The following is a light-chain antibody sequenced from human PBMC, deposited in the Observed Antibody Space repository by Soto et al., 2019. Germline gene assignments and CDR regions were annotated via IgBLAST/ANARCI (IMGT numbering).Light chain of an antibody. CDR3: QQLNSYPIT. Sequence: DIQLTQSTSFLSASVGDRVTITCRASQGISSYLAWYQQKPGKAPKLLIYAASTLQSGVPSRFSGSGSGTEFTLTSSSLQPEEFATYSCQQLNSYPITVGQGTRLDIK. J-gene: IGKJ5*01. V-gene: IGKV1-9*01. CDR1: QGISSY. CDR2: AAS.